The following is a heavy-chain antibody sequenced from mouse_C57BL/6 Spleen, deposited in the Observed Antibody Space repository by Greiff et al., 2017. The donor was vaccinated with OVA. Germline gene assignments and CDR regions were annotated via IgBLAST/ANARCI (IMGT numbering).Heavy chain of an antibody. CDR1: GFTFTDYY. CDR2: VYPYNGGT. Sequence: EVQLQQSGPVLVKPGPSVKISCKASGFTFTDYYMHWVKQSHGKSLEWIGLVYPYNGGTSYNQKFKGKATLTVDTSSSTAYMELNSLTSEDSAVYYCARSGTTVVATGDWYFDVWGTGTTVTVSS. J-gene: IGHJ1*03. V-gene: IGHV1-36*01. CDR3: ARSGTTVVATGDWYFDV. D-gene: IGHD1-1*01.